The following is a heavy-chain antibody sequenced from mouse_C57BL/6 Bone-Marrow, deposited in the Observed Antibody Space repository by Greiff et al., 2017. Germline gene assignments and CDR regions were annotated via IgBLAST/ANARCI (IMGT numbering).Heavy chain of an antibody. Sequence: QVQLQQPGAELVKPGASVKMSCKASGYTFTSYWITWVKQRPGQGLEWIGDIYPGSGSTNYNEKFKSKATLTVDTSSSTAYMQLSSLTPEDSAVYYCAHSSGPLAMDYWGQGTSVTVSS. CDR3: AHSSGPLAMDY. CDR1: GYTFTSYW. D-gene: IGHD3-2*02. V-gene: IGHV1-55*01. CDR2: IYPGSGST. J-gene: IGHJ4*01.